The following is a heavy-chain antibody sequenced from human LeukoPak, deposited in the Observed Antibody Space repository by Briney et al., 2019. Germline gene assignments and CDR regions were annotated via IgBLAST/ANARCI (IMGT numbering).Heavy chain of an antibody. V-gene: IGHV3-9*01. CDR2: ISWNSGSI. Sequence: HPGGSLRLPCAASGLTFGDYAMHWVRQAPGKGLEWISGISWNSGSIGYADSVKGRFTISRDNAKNSLYLQMISPRAEDTALYYCEKDRSYFTNAVCHYYYYYGMDGWGQGTTVTVSS. D-gene: IGHD2-8*01. CDR1: GLTFGDYA. CDR3: EKDRSYFTNAVCHYYYYYGMDG. J-gene: IGHJ6*02.